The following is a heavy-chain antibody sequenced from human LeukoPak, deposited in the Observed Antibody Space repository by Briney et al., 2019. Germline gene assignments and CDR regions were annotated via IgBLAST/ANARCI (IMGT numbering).Heavy chain of an antibody. D-gene: IGHD6-13*01. V-gene: IGHV4-4*07. Sequence: SETLSLTCTVSGGSISSYYWSWIRQPAGKGLEWIGRIYASGSTNYNPSLKSRVTMSVDTSKSQCTLELSSVTAADTAVYYCARLYSSSWNYYYYGMDVWGQGTTVTVSS. CDR3: ARLYSSSWNYYYYGMDV. J-gene: IGHJ6*02. CDR1: GGSISSYY. CDR2: IYASGST.